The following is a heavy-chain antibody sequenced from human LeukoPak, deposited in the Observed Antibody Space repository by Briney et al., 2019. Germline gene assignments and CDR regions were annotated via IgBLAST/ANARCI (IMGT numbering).Heavy chain of an antibody. CDR1: GFTFSISS. Sequence: GGSLRLSCAASGFTFSISSMNWVRQAPGKGLEWVSHITSSSSAIYYADSVKGRFTISRDNAKNSLYLQMNSLRDEDTAVYYCARGKDYAFGYWGQGTLVTVSS. J-gene: IGHJ4*02. D-gene: IGHD3-16*01. V-gene: IGHV3-48*02. CDR3: ARGKDYAFGY. CDR2: ITSSSSAI.